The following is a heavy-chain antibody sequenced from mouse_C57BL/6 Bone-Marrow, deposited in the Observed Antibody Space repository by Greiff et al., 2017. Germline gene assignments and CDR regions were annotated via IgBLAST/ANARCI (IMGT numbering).Heavy chain of an antibody. J-gene: IGHJ2*01. CDR2: IWNGGGT. CDR1: GFSLTSYA. V-gene: IGHV2-9-1*01. CDR3: ARMRGGFDY. Sequence: VQVVESGPGLVAPSQSLSITCTVSGFSLTSYAISWVRQPPGKGLEWLGVIWNGGGTNYNSALKSRLSISKDNSKSQVFLKMNSLQTDDTARYYCARMRGGFDYWGQGTTLTVSS.